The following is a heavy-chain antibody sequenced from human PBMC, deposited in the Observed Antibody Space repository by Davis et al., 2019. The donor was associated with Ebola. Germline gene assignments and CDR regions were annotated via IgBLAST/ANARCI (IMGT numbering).Heavy chain of an antibody. Sequence: GGSLRLSCATSGFTFSSNAMSWVRQAPGKGLEWVSGISGSGAIIYYADSVKGRFTISRDNSKNTLYLQMNSLKTEDTAVYYCTSTTAPSLDYWGQGTLVTVSS. CDR3: TSTTAPSLDY. CDR2: ISGSGAII. J-gene: IGHJ4*02. V-gene: IGHV3-23*01. CDR1: GFTFSSNA. D-gene: IGHD2/OR15-2a*01.